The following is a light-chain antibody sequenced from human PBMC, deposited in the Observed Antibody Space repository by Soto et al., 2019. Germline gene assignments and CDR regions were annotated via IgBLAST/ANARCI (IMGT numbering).Light chain of an antibody. Sequence: QSVLTQPHSVSGAPGQRVAIPCSGRSSKIGGGSDVHWYQQLPGTAPKLLIYGNSNRPSGVPDRFSGSKSGTSSSLAITGLEAEDEAEYYCQSYASILSGYFFGSGTKLTVL. CDR1: SSKIGGGSD. V-gene: IGLV1-40*01. J-gene: IGLJ1*01. CDR3: QSYASILSGYF. CDR2: GNS.